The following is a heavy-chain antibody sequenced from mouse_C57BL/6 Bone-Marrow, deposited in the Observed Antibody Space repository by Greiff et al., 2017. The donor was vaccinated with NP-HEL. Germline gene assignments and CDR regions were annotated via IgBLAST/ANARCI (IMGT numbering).Heavy chain of an antibody. CDR1: GYTFTSYW. CDR2: IDPSDSYT. CDR3: AVYYGSSSWFAY. V-gene: IGHV1-69*01. Sequence: QVQLQQPGAELVMPGASVKLSCKASGYTFTSYWMHWVKQRPGQVLEWIGEIDPSDSYTNYNQKFKGKSTLTVDKSTSTAYMQLSSLTSEDSAVYYCAVYYGSSSWFAYWGQGTLVTVSA. D-gene: IGHD1-1*01. J-gene: IGHJ3*01.